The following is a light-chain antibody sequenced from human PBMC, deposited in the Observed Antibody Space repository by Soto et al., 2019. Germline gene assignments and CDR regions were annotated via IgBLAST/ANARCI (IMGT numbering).Light chain of an antibody. CDR1: SRDVGGYNY. J-gene: IGLJ3*02. CDR3: SSYTSSSTWV. CDR2: EVS. Sequence: QSALTQPASVSGSPGQSITISCTGTSRDVGGYNYVSWYQQHPDKAPKLIIYEVSNRPSGISNRFSGSKSGNTASLTISGLQAEDEADYYCSSYTSSSTWVFGGGTQLTVL. V-gene: IGLV2-14*01.